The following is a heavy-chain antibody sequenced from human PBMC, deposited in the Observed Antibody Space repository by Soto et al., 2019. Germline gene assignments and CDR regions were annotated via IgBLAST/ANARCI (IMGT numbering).Heavy chain of an antibody. V-gene: IGHV3-53*01. J-gene: IGHJ3*02. CDR3: ARGLNYFDHHAFDI. D-gene: IGHD3-22*01. CDR2: IYSGGST. Sequence: GGSLRLSWAASGVTVSNNDMVWVRKDPGKGLEWVSVIYSGGSTYYADSVKGRFTISRDKSNNTLYLQMNTLRAEDTALYFCARGLNYFDHHAFDIWAQGTLVTGSS. CDR1: GVTVSNND.